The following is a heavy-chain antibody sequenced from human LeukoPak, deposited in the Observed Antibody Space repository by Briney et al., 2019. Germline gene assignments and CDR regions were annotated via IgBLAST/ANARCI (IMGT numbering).Heavy chain of an antibody. Sequence: ASVKVSCKASGYRFKSYGISWVRQAPGQGLEWMGWISGYNGDTNYAQKLQGRVSMTTDTSTSTAYMELWSLKSDDTAVYYCARSGRLEPPANWFDPWGQGTLVTVS. V-gene: IGHV1-18*01. CDR2: ISGYNGDT. J-gene: IGHJ5*02. CDR3: ARSGRLEPPANWFDP. D-gene: IGHD1-14*01. CDR1: GYRFKSYG.